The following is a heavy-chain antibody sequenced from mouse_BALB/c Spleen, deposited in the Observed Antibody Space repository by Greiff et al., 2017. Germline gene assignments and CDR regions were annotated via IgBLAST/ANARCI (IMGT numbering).Heavy chain of an antibody. CDR1: GFTFSDYY. J-gene: IGHJ4*01. CDR2: ISDGGSYT. V-gene: IGHV5-4*02. D-gene: IGHD2-10*01. CDR3: ARALSYYGNYNYAMDY. Sequence: EVQLVESGGGLVKPGGSLKLSCAASGFTFSDYYMYWVRQTPEKRLEWVATISDGGSYTYYPDSVKGRFTISRDNAKNNLYLQMSSLKSEDTAMYYCARALSYYGNYNYAMDYWGQGTSVTVSS.